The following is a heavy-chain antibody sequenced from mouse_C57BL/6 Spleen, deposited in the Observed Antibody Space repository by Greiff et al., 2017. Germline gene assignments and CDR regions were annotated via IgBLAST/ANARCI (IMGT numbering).Heavy chain of an antibody. CDR2: IDPSDSYT. Sequence: QVQLQQPGAELVMPGASVKLSCKASGYTFTSYWMHWVKQRPGQGLEWIGEIDPSDSYTNYNQKFKGKSTLTVDKSSSTAYMQLSSLTSEDSAVYYCARPNNYYVSSYFDYWGQGTTLTVSS. CDR3: ARPNNYYVSSYFDY. V-gene: IGHV1-69*01. J-gene: IGHJ2*01. D-gene: IGHD1-1*01. CDR1: GYTFTSYW.